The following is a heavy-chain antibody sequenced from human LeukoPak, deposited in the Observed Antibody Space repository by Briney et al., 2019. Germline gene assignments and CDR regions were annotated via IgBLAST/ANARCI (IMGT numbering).Heavy chain of an antibody. CDR1: GFTFSSYS. J-gene: IGHJ6*03. V-gene: IGHV3-21*01. Sequence: GGSLRLSCAASGFTFSSYSMNWVRQAPGKGLEWVSSISTSSSYIYYADSVKGRFTISRDNAKKSPYLQMNSLRAEDTAVYYCARAYSERYGLGYYYMDVWGKGTTVTISS. D-gene: IGHD1-26*01. CDR2: ISTSSSYI. CDR3: ARAYSERYGLGYYYMDV.